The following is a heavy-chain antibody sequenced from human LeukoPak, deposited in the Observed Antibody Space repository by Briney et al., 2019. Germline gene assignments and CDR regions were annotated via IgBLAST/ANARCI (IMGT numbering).Heavy chain of an antibody. D-gene: IGHD6-6*01. CDR3: ARSSYSSSSSV. Sequence: GGSLRLSCAASGFTFSSYGMHWVRQAPGKGLEWVAIIWFDGSNKYYADSVKGRFTISRDNSKNTLYLQMNSLRAEDTAVYYCARSSYSSSSSVWGQGTMVTVSS. CDR2: IWFDGSNK. V-gene: IGHV3-33*01. CDR1: GFTFSSYG. J-gene: IGHJ3*01.